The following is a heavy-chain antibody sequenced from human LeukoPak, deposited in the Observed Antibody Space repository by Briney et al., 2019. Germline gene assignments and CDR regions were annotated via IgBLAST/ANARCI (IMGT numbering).Heavy chain of an antibody. D-gene: IGHD1-14*01. Sequence: SETLSLTCTVSGGSIGTYYWSWIRHPPGKGLEWIGYIYTSGGTNYNPSLKSRVTISVDTSKNQSSLRLTSVTAADTAVYYCASQPAGSWFDPWGPGTLVTVSS. CDR2: IYTSGGT. CDR3: ASQPAGSWFDP. J-gene: IGHJ5*02. CDR1: GGSIGTYY. V-gene: IGHV4-4*09.